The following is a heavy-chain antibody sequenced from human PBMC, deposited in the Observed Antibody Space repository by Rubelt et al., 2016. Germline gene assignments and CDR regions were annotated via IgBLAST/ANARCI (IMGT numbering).Heavy chain of an antibody. J-gene: IGHJ6*02. CDR1: GFTFSSYD. CDR3: ARVLDTAMAPDERYYYYGMDV. Sequence: VESGGGLVQPGGSLRLSCAASGFTFSSYDMHWVRQATGKGLEWVSAIGTAGDTYYPGSVKGRFTISRENAKNSLYLQMNSLRAGDTAVYYCARVLDTAMAPDERYYYYGMDVWGQGTTVTVSS. CDR2: IGTAGDT. D-gene: IGHD5-18*01. V-gene: IGHV3-13*04.